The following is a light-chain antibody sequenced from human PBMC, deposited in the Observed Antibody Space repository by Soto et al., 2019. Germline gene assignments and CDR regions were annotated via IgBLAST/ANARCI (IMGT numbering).Light chain of an antibody. CDR1: QDIXPW. CDR3: QQYSSSAT. CDR2: XAS. V-gene: IGKV1-5*01. Sequence: IRVTQSPSTLSASVGDRVTIACRASQDIXPWFGWYQEKPGKAPKLLNYXASSLEGGVPSRFSGSGYGTDFTITIRSLQPYYLETYYCQQYSSSATFGQGTKVDIK. J-gene: IGKJ1*01.